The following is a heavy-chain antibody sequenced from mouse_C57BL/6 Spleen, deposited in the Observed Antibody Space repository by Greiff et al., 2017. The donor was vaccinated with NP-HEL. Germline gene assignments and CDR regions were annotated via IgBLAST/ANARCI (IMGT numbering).Heavy chain of an antibody. CDR1: GYTFTSYW. CDR2: IDPSDSYT. Sequence: QVHVKQPGAELVRPGTSVKLSCKASGYTFTSYWMHWVKQRPGQGLEWIGVIDPSDSYTNYNQKFKGKATLTVDTSSSTAYMQLSSLTSEDSAVYYCAAPYGNYNYYAMDYWGQGTSVTVSS. D-gene: IGHD2-1*01. J-gene: IGHJ4*01. CDR3: AAPYGNYNYYAMDY. V-gene: IGHV1-59*01.